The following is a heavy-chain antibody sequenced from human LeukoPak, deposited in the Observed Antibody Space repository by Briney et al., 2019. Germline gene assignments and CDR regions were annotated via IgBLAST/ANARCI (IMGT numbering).Heavy chain of an antibody. CDR1: GGSISSSSFY. CDR2: IYYSGNT. V-gene: IGHV4-39*02. CDR3: ARDSSGARIVGATSGY. Sequence: PSETLSLTCTVSGGSISSSSFYWGWIRQPPGEGLEWIGTIYYSGNTYYNPSLKSRVTISVDTSKNQFSLKLSSVTAADTAFYYCARDSSGARIVGATSGYWGQGTLVTVSS. J-gene: IGHJ4*02. D-gene: IGHD1-26*01.